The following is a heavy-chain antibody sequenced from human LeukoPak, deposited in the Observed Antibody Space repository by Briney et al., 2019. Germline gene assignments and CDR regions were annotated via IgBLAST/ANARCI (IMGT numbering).Heavy chain of an antibody. D-gene: IGHD5-12*01. Sequence: SETLSLTCTVSGGSISSYYWNWIRQPAGKGLEWIGRIYTSGSTNYNPSLESRVTMSVDTSKNQFSLKLSSVTAADTAVYYCAREHDSGYDYRPSYFDYWGQGTLVTVSS. V-gene: IGHV4-4*07. CDR2: IYTSGST. CDR1: GGSISSYY. J-gene: IGHJ4*02. CDR3: AREHDSGYDYRPSYFDY.